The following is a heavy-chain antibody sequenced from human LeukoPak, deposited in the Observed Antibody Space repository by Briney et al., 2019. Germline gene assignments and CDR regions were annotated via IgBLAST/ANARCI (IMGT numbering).Heavy chain of an antibody. CDR3: ARGTPSHSSGWWYFDY. J-gene: IGHJ4*02. CDR2: IIPIFGSA. CDR1: GGTFSSYA. D-gene: IGHD6-19*01. Sequence: GASVKVSCKASGGTFSSYAISWVRQAPGQGLEWMGGIIPIFGSANYAQKFQGRVTITADESTSTAYMELSSLRSEDTAVYYCARGTPSHSSGWWYFDYWGQGTLVTVPS. V-gene: IGHV1-69*13.